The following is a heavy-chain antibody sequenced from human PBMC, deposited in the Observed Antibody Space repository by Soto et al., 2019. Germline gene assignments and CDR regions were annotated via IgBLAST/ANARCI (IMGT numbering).Heavy chain of an antibody. CDR2: ISGSGGTT. CDR1: GFTFSNYA. D-gene: IGHD6-25*01. Sequence: EVQLLESGGGLVQPGGSLRLSCAASGFTFSNYAMSWVRQAPGKGLEWVSAISGSGGTTYNADSVKGRFTISRDNSKNTLYLQMDSLRAEDTAVYYCAKFFVGTGGSSGWPWYLDHWGQGTLVTVSS. CDR3: AKFFVGTGGSSGWPWYLDH. V-gene: IGHV3-23*01. J-gene: IGHJ4*02.